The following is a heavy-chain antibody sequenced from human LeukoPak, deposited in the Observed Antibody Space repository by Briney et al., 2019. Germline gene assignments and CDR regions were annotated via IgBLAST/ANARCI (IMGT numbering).Heavy chain of an antibody. V-gene: IGHV4-39*01. D-gene: IGHD2-8*01. J-gene: IGHJ6*02. CDR1: GGSISSSSYY. Sequence: KPSETLSLTCTVSGGSISSSSYYWGWIRQPPGRGLEWIGSIYYTGSTYNNPSLESRATISVDTYKNQFALKLSSVTAADTAVYYCARHKMVYYYDGMDVWGQGTTVTVSS. CDR2: IYYTGST. CDR3: ARHKMVYYYDGMDV.